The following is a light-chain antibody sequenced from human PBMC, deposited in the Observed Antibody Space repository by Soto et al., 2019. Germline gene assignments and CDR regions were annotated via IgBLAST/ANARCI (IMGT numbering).Light chain of an antibody. Sequence: AIRMTQSPSSLSASTGDTVTITCRASQDIGSVLAWYQQKPGTAPKVLISGASNLHGGVPSRFSGSGSRTDFTLTINRLEPEDFAVYYCQQYGSSTQITFGPGTKVDIK. CDR1: QDIGSV. J-gene: IGKJ3*01. CDR2: GAS. V-gene: IGKV1-8*01. CDR3: QQYGSSTQIT.